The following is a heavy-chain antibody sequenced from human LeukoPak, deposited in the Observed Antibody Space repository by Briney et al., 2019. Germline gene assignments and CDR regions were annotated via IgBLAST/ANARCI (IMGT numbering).Heavy chain of an antibody. CDR2: IYYTGSS. D-gene: IGHD6-19*01. Sequence: KPSETLSLTCTVSGGSITSSSYYWGWIRQPPGKGPEWIGSIYYTGSSNYNPSLKSRVTISLDTSKNQFSLKLTSMTAADTAVYYCASVRGYSSGWYASGFDPWGQGTLVTVSS. CDR1: GGSITSSSYY. J-gene: IGHJ5*02. V-gene: IGHV4-39*07. CDR3: ASVRGYSSGWYASGFDP.